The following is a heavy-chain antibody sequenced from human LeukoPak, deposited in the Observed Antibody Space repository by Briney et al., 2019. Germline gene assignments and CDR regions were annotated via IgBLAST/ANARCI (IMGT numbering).Heavy chain of an antibody. CDR2: ISAYNGNT. J-gene: IGHJ6*03. CDR3: ARTPERGYSYGYRYYYYYMDV. Sequence: GASVKVSCKASGYTFTRYGISWVRQAPGQGLEWMGWISAYNGNTNYAQKLQGRVTMTTDTSTSTAYMELRSLRSDDTAVYYCARTPERGYSYGYRYYYYYMDVWGKGTTVTVSS. D-gene: IGHD5-18*01. V-gene: IGHV1-18*01. CDR1: GYTFTRYG.